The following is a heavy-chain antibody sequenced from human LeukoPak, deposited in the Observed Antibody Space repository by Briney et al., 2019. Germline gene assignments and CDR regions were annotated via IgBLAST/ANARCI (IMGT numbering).Heavy chain of an antibody. Sequence: SETLSLTCTVSGGSISSYYWTWIRQPPGKGLEWIGYIYSSGRTNYNPSLKSHVTMSVDTSKNQFSLKVISVTAADTAVYYCARLSAGFNSSYWFDPWGQGTLVTVSS. CDR3: ARLSAGFNSSYWFDP. V-gene: IGHV4-4*09. D-gene: IGHD2/OR15-2a*01. CDR2: IYSSGRT. J-gene: IGHJ5*02. CDR1: GGSISSYY.